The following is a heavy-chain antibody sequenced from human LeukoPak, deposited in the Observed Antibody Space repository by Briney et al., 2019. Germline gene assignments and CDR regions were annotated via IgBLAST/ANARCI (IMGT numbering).Heavy chain of an antibody. J-gene: IGHJ4*02. D-gene: IGHD2-21*02. CDR2: IKYDGSEK. V-gene: IGHV3-7*01. CDR3: GKGSVTELDF. CDR1: GFTFSSFW. Sequence: GGSQRLSCAASGFTFSSFWMSWVRQAPGGRLEWMANIKYDGSEKGYVDSVKGRFTISRDNAKNSLYLQMDSLRAEDTAVYYCGKGSVTELDFWGQGTLVAVSS.